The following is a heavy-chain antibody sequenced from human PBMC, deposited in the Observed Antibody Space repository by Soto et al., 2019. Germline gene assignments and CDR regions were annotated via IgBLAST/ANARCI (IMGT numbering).Heavy chain of an antibody. CDR1: GFTFSSYA. D-gene: IGHD6-6*01. V-gene: IGHV3-23*01. Sequence: PGESLKISCAASGFTFSSYAMSWVRQAPGKRLEWVSVISGSDDSTYYADSVKGRFTISRDNSKNTLYLQMNSLRAEDTAVYYCAKRSSSSTFDYWGQGTLVTVSS. CDR2: ISGSDDST. CDR3: AKRSSSSTFDY. J-gene: IGHJ4*02.